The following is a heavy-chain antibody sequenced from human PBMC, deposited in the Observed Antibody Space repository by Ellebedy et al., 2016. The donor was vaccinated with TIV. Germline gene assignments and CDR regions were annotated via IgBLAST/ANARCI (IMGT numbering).Heavy chain of an antibody. CDR3: ARDDLWKLDF. Sequence: PGESLKISCVASGFSFSNHWMTWVRQAPGKGLEWVANIKQDGSDKNYVDSVNGRFTISRDNAKSSLYLQMNSLRAEDTAVYYCARDDLWKLDFWGQGTLVSVSS. V-gene: IGHV3-7*03. CDR2: IKQDGSDK. CDR1: GFSFSNHW. D-gene: IGHD1-1*01. J-gene: IGHJ4*02.